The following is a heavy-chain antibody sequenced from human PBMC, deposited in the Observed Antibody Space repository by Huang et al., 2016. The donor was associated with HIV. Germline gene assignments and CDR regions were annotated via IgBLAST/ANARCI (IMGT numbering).Heavy chain of an antibody. D-gene: IGHD3-3*01. CDR3: ARQWTILEWLLGLDV. V-gene: IGHV4-34*02. CDR2: VNDGGAT. J-gene: IGHJ6*02. CDR1: GGSFTGNY. Sequence: QMQLQQRGAGLLKPSETLSLTCGVSGGSFTGNYLTWIRQAPGKGLEWIGEVNDGGATNYNPSLNVRVTISLDKSNRELSLNLRSVTAADTAVYYCARQWTILEWLLGLDVWGQGTTVIVSS.